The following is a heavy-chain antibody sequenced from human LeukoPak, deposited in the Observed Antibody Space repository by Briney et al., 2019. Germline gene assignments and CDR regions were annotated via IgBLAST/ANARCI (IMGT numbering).Heavy chain of an antibody. CDR3: GRGMAGERFLDVDY. V-gene: IGHV4-34*01. Sequence: SDTLTLTCAVYGGTFSGYYWSWIRQPPGKGLEWMGEINHSGSTNYNPPINRRGTTSLDTSNNHISQKTRSVTATDTAVVYCGRGMAGERFLDVDYWGQGTLVTVSS. CDR1: GGTFSGYY. J-gene: IGHJ4*02. D-gene: IGHD3-3*01. CDR2: INHSGST.